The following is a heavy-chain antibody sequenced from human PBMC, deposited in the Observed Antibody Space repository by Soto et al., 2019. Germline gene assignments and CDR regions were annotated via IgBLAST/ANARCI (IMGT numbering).Heavy chain of an antibody. V-gene: IGHV1-69*12. Sequence: QVQLVQSGAEVKKPGSSVKVSCKASGGTFSSYAISWVRQAPGQGLEWMGGIIPIFGTANYAQKFQGRVTITAAESTPTAYMELSSLRSEDTAVYYCARPTRFYYDSSGQSAWFDPWGQGTLVTVSS. J-gene: IGHJ5*02. CDR1: GGTFSSYA. CDR3: ARPTRFYYDSSGQSAWFDP. CDR2: IIPIFGTA. D-gene: IGHD3-22*01.